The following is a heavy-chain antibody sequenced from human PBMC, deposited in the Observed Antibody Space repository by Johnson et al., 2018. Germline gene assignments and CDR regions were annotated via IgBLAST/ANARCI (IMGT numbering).Heavy chain of an antibody. CDR3: AGSRHCGGGNGQSWYCYDMDV. CDR2: MSYDGINI. V-gene: IGHV3-30-3*01. D-gene: IGHD2-21*01. CDR1: GFTFSTYA. J-gene: IGHJ6*03. Sequence: VQLVESGGGVVQPGRSLRLSCAASGFTFSTYAMHWVRQAPGKGLEWVALMSYDGINIYYADSVKGRFTISRDNPKNTLYLQVGSLRTEDTAVYYCAGSRHCGGGNGQSWYCYDMDVWGTGTTVTVSS.